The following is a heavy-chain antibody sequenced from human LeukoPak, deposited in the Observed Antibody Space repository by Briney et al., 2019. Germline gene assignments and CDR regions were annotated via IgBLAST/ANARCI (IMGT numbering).Heavy chain of an antibody. CDR1: GYTFTSNY. J-gene: IGHJ6*02. D-gene: IGHD5-24*01. V-gene: IGHV1-46*01. CDR2: INPSGGST. Sequence: ASVKVSCKASGYTFTSNYMHGVRQAPGQGLEWMGVINPSGGSTSYAQKFQGRVTMTRDTSTSTVYMELSSLRSEDTAVYYCARGLSNPPGGMATTYYGMDVWGQGTTVTVSS. CDR3: ARGLSNPPGGMATTYYGMDV.